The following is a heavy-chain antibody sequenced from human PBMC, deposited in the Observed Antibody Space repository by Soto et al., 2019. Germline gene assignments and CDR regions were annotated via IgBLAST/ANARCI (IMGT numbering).Heavy chain of an antibody. J-gene: IGHJ5*02. D-gene: IGHD6-13*01. CDR2: IYYSGST. V-gene: IGHV4-31*03. CDR1: GGSIRSGDYY. CDR3: ARVFSDSSSFFDP. Sequence: PSETLSLTCTVSGGSIRSGDYYWSWIRQHTGKGLEWIGYIYYSGSTYYNPSLKSRVTISVDTSKNQFSLKLSSVTAADTAVYYCARVFSDSSSFFDPWGQGTLVTVSS.